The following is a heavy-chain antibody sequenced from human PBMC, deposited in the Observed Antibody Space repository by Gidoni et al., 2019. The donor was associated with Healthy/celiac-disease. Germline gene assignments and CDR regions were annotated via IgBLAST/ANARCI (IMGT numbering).Heavy chain of an antibody. D-gene: IGHD3-9*01. V-gene: IGHV3-21*01. CDR1: GFTFSSYS. Sequence: EVQLVESGGGLVKPGGSLRLSCAASGFTFSSYSMNWVRQAPGKGLEWVSSISSSSSYIYYADSVKGRFTISRDNAKNSLYLQMNSLRAEDTAVYYCARGGIKYYDILTGYRNWYFDLWGRGTLVTVSS. CDR2: ISSSSSYI. J-gene: IGHJ2*01. CDR3: ARGGIKYYDILTGYRNWYFDL.